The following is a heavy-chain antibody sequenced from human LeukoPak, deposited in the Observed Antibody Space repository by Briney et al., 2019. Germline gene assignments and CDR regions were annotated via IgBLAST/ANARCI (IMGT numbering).Heavy chain of an antibody. V-gene: IGHV3-23*01. J-gene: IGHJ4*02. D-gene: IGHD6-19*01. CDR3: ECDERLGIDY. CDR2: ISGSGGTT. CDR1: GFTFSSHA. Sequence: QAGGSLRLSCAASGFTFSSHAMSWVRQAPGMGLEWLSAISGSGGTTYYADSVKGRFSISRDNSKNTLYLQMNSLRAEDTAVYYCECDERLGIDYWGQGTLVTVSS.